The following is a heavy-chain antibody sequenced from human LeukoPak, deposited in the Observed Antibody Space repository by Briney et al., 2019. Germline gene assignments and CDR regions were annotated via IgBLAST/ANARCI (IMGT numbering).Heavy chain of an antibody. V-gene: IGHV3-7*05. D-gene: IGHD1-26*01. J-gene: IGHJ4*02. CDR2: IKQDGSEK. CDR1: GFTLSRYW. Sequence: GGSLRLSCAASGFTLSRYWMSWVRQAPGKGLEWVANIKQDGSEKYYVDSVKGRFTISRDNAKNSVDLQMNSRRPEDTAMYYCAREWDGAFDYWGQGTLVTVSS. CDR3: AREWDGAFDY.